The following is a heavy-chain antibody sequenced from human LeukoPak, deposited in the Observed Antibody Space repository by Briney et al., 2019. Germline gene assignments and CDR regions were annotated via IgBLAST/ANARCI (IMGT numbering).Heavy chain of an antibody. Sequence: GGSLRLSCAASGFTFDDYAMHWVRQAPGKGLEWVSGISWNSGSIGYADSVKGRFTISRDNAKNSLYLQMNSLRAEDTALYYCAKDMRKGGVYYDSSGSDYWGQGTLVTVSS. CDR2: ISWNSGSI. D-gene: IGHD3-22*01. V-gene: IGHV3-9*01. CDR1: GFTFDDYA. CDR3: AKDMRKGGVYYDSSGSDY. J-gene: IGHJ4*02.